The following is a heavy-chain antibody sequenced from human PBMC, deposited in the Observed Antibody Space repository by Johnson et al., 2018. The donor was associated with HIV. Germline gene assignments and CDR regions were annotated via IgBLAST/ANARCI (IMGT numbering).Heavy chain of an antibody. J-gene: IGHJ3*02. CDR1: GFTFSSYA. CDR3: ARGGARSSGYYSAFDI. V-gene: IGHV3-30-3*01. CDR2: ISYDGSNK. Sequence: QVQLVESGGGVVQPGRSLRLSCAASGFTFSSYAMHWVRQAPGKGLEWVAVISYDGSNKYYADSVKGRFTISRDNSKNTLYLQMNSLRAEDTAVYYCARGGARSSGYYSAFDIWGQGTIVTVSS. D-gene: IGHD3-22*01.